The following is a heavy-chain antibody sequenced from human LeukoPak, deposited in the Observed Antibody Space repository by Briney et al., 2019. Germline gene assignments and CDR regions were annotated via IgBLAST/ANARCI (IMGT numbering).Heavy chain of an antibody. CDR3: ARERAAPGTNWFDP. J-gene: IGHJ5*02. CDR2: INPNSGGT. D-gene: IGHD6-13*01. CDR1: GYTFTGYY. V-gene: IGHV1-2*04. Sequence: GASVKVYCKASGYTFTGYYMHWVRQAPGQGLEWMGWINPNSGGTNYAQKFQGWVTMTRDTSISTAYMELSRLRSDDTAVYYCARERAAPGTNWFDPWGQGTLVTVSS.